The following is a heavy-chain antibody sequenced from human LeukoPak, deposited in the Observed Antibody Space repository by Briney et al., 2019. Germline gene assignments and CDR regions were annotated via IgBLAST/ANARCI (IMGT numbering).Heavy chain of an antibody. D-gene: IGHD1-7*01. J-gene: IGHJ4*02. CDR2: IIPIFGTA. Sequence: ASVKVSCMASGGTFSSYAISCVRQAPGQGREWMGGIIPIFGTANYAQKFQGRVTINTNESTSTAYVELSSLRSEDTAVYYCARGLSRYNWNYDLDYWGQGTLVTVSS. CDR3: ARGLSRYNWNYDLDY. V-gene: IGHV1-69*05. CDR1: GGTFSSYA.